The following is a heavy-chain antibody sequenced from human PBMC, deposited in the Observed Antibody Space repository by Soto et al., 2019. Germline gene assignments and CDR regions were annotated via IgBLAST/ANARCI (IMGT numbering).Heavy chain of an antibody. V-gene: IGHV4-30-2*01. J-gene: IGHJ5*02. Sequence: SETLSLTCAVSGDSIYSGGYSWSWIRQPPGKGLEWIGYIYHSGSTYYNPSLKSRVTISVDRSKNQFSLKLSSVTAADTAVYYCARVPGPWGQGTLVTVSS. CDR3: ARVPGP. CDR1: GDSIYSGGYS. CDR2: IYHSGST.